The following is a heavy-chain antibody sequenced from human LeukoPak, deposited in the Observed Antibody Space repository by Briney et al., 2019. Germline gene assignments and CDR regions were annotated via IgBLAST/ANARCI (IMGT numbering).Heavy chain of an antibody. J-gene: IGHJ4*02. D-gene: IGHD3-10*01. CDR3: ARSLSMVRGFLDY. V-gene: IGHV3-7*01. Sequence: GGSLRLSCAASGFTFSSYGMHWVRQAPGKGLEWVANIKQDGSEKYYVASVKGRFTISRDNAKNSVYLQMNSLRAEDMAVYYCARSLSMVRGFLDYWGQGTLVTVSS. CDR2: IKQDGSEK. CDR1: GFTFSSYG.